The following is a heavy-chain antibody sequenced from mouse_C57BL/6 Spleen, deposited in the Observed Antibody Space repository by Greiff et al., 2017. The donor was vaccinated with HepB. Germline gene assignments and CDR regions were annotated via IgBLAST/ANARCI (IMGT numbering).Heavy chain of an antibody. CDR2: IYPGDGDT. CDR3: ARLQSYYSNGFAY. Sequence: VKLQQSGAELVKPGASVKISCKASGYAFSSYWMNWVKQRPGKGLEWIGQIYPGDGDTNYNGKFKGKATLTADKSSSTAYMQLSSLTSEDSAVYFCARLQSYYSNGFAYWGQGTLVTVSA. J-gene: IGHJ3*01. V-gene: IGHV1-80*01. D-gene: IGHD2-5*01. CDR1: GYAFSSYW.